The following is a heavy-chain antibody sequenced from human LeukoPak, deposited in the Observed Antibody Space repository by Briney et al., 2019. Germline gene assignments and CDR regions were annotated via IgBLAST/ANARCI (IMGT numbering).Heavy chain of an antibody. J-gene: IGHJ4*02. CDR2: ISSSSSSI. D-gene: IGHD6-13*01. Sequence: GGSLRLSCAASGFTFSSYGMHWVRQAPGEGLEWVPHISSSSSSIYYADSVKGRFSISRDNAKNSLYLQMNSLRDEDTAVYYCARSGYGSRWYFFDHWGQGTLVTVSS. V-gene: IGHV3-48*02. CDR1: GFTFSSYG. CDR3: ARSGYGSRWYFFDH.